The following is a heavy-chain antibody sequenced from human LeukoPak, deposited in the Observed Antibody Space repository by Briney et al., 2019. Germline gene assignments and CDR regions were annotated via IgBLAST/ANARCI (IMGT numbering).Heavy chain of an antibody. CDR2: ISWDRGTT. CDR3: ARYTYVGLRQSGALPDY. Sequence: PGRSLRLSCEASGFTFNNYAMHWVRQAPGKGLEWVSGISWDRGTTGYGDSVKGRFTISRDNAKNTLYLQMSSLRSDDTAVYHCARYTYVGLRQSGALPDYWGQGTLVTVSS. J-gene: IGHJ4*02. D-gene: IGHD4-23*01. CDR1: GFTFNNYA. V-gene: IGHV3-9*01.